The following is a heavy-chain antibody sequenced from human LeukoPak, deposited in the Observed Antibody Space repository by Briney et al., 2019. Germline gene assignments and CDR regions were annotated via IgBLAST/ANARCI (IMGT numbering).Heavy chain of an antibody. J-gene: IGHJ4*02. D-gene: IGHD5-18*01. CDR3: ARGLSGRGYSYGHGQKKYYFDY. Sequence: SDTLSLTCAVYGWSFSGYYWSWIRQPPGKGLEWIGEINHSGSTNYNPSLKSRVTISVDTSKNQFSLKLSSVTAADTAVYYCARGLSGRGYSYGHGQKKYYFDYWGQGTLVTVSS. CDR2: INHSGST. V-gene: IGHV4-34*01. CDR1: GWSFSGYY.